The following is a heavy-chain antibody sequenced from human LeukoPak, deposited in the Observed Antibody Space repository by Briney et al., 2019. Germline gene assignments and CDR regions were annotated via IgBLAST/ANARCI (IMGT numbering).Heavy chain of an antibody. CDR1: GLSFNTYA. V-gene: IGHV3-30*04. CDR3: ARALDV. J-gene: IGHJ6*04. Sequence: GRSLRLSCVDSGLSFNTYAMHWVRQAPGKGLEWVAAISYDGSYTYYRDSVRGRFTISRDNSKNTMYPQMNSLRAEDTAMYYCARALDVWGKGTTVTVSS. CDR2: ISYDGSYT.